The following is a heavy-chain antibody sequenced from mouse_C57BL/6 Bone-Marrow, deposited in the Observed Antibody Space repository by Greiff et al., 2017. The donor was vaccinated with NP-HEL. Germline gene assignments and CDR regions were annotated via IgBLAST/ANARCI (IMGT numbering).Heavy chain of an antibody. D-gene: IGHD2-1*01. J-gene: IGHJ3*01. CDR3: ATLYYGNYLWFAY. V-gene: IGHV1-78*01. Sequence: VQLQQSDAELVKPGASVKISCKVSGYTFTDHTIHWMKQRPEQGLEWIGYIYPRDGSTKYNEKFKGKATLTADKSSSTAYMQLNSLTSEDSAVYFCATLYYGNYLWFAYWGQGTLVTVSA. CDR1: GYTFTDHT. CDR2: IYPRDGST.